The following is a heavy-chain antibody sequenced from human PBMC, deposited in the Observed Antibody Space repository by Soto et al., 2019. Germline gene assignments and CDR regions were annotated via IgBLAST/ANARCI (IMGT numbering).Heavy chain of an antibody. V-gene: IGHV3-30*04. J-gene: IGHJ6*02. CDR1: SFPLNTYA. Sequence: QVQLVESGGGVVQPGRSLRLSCAASSFPLNTYAIHWVRQAPGKGLEWVALISYDGYKEYYADSVRGRFTISRDNSKNTLSLQMDSPRADDTAVYYCAREENMGWHFFGIDVWGQGTTVTVSS. D-gene: IGHD2-15*01. CDR3: AREENMGWHFFGIDV. CDR2: ISYDGYKE.